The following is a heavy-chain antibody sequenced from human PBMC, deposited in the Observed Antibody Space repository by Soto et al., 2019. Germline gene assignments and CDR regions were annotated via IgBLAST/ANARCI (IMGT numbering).Heavy chain of an antibody. Sequence: EVQLLESGGGLVQPVGSLRLSCAASGFTFSAYAMGWVRQAPGKGLEWVSTIHGGGGATHYADSVKGRFTISRDDSKNTLYAQMNSLRAQDTGVYYCAKFEGDPLEYWYLDFWGRGTLVTVSS. CDR3: AKFEGDPLEYWYLDF. V-gene: IGHV3-23*01. D-gene: IGHD1-1*01. J-gene: IGHJ2*01. CDR1: GFTFSAYA. CDR2: IHGGGGAT.